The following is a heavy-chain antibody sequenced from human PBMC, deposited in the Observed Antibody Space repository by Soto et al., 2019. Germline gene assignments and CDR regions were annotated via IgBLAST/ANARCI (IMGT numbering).Heavy chain of an antibody. J-gene: IGHJ5*02. CDR3: ARLITIFRGGWFDP. CDR1: GGCMSSSNW. Sequence: EALSLTCAVSGGCMSSSNWWSWVRQPPGKGLGWIGEIYHSGSTNYNPSLKSRVTISVDKSKNQFSLKLSSVTAADTAVYYCARLITIFRGGWFDPWGQGTLVIVSS. V-gene: IGHV4-4*02. CDR2: IYHSGST. D-gene: IGHD3-3*01.